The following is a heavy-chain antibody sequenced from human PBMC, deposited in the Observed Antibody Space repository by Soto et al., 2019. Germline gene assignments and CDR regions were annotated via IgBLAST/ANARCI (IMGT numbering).Heavy chain of an antibody. CDR1: GFTFSSYW. CDR2: INSDGSST. J-gene: IGHJ5*02. D-gene: IGHD3-10*01. Sequence: EVQLVESGGGLVQPGGSLRLSCAASGFTFSSYWMHWVRQAPGKGLVWVSRINSDGSSTSYADPVKGRFTISRDNAKNTLYLQRNSLRAEDTAVYYCARDSGPYGNVDPWGQGTLVTVSS. V-gene: IGHV3-74*01. CDR3: ARDSGPYGNVDP.